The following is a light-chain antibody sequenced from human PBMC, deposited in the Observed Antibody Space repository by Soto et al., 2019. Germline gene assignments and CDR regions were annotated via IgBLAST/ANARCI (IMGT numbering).Light chain of an antibody. Sequence: QSALTQPASVSGSPGQSITISCTGTSSDVGGYNYVSWYQQHPCKAPKLMIYEVSNRPSGVSNRFSGSKSGHTASLTISGLQSEDEADYFCTSYTSSSTLDVFGTGTKLTVL. CDR1: SSDVGGYNY. CDR3: TSYTSSSTLDV. J-gene: IGLJ1*01. V-gene: IGLV2-14*01. CDR2: EVS.